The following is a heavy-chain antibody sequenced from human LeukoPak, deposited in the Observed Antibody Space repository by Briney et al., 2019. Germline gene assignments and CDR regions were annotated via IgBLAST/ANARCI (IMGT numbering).Heavy chain of an antibody. D-gene: IGHD3-22*01. J-gene: IGHJ6*02. CDR2: INHSGST. V-gene: IGHV4-34*01. Sequence: PSETLSLTCAVYGVSFSGYYWSWIRQPPGKGLEWIGEINHSGSTNYNPSLKSRVTISVDTSKNQFSLKLSSVTAADTAVYYCARGRHYYDSSGYYHYYGMDVWGQGTTVTVSS. CDR1: GVSFSGYY. CDR3: ARGRHYYDSSGYYHYYGMDV.